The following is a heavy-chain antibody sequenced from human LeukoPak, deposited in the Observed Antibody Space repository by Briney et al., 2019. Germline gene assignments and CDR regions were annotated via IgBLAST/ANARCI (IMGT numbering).Heavy chain of an antibody. J-gene: IGHJ4*02. CDR1: GGSVSSDSYY. CDR3: ARGYGSSWLKSDY. V-gene: IGHV4-61*01. D-gene: IGHD6-13*01. Sequence: SETLSLTCTVSGGSVSSDSYYWSWIRQPPGKGLEWIGYIYYSGSTNYNPSLKSRVTISVDTSKNQFSLKLSSVTAADTAVYYCARGYGSSWLKSDYWGQGTLVTVSS. CDR2: IYYSGST.